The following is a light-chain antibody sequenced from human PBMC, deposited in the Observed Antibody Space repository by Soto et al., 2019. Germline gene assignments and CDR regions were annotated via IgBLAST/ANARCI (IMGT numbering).Light chain of an antibody. CDR3: QQYYSTSAT. J-gene: IGKJ1*01. CDR1: QNLLYSSNNKNY. V-gene: IGKV4-1*01. Sequence: DIVMTQSPDSLALSLGERASLNCKSSQNLLYSSNNKNYLAWYHQKPGQPPKLLIYWASTRESGVPDRFSGSGSGTDFTPTISGLQAEDVAVYYCQQYYSTSATFGQGTKVDIK. CDR2: WAS.